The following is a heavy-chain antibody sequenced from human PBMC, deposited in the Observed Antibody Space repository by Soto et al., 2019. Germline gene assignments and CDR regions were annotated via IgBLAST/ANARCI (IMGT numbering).Heavy chain of an antibody. Sequence: QVQLQESGPGLVKPSETLSLTCTVSGGSISSYYWSWIRQPPGKGLEWIGYIYYSGSTNYNPSLKSRVTISVDTSKNQFSLKLSSVTAADTAVYYCARDKAVAGTRYFDYWGQGTLVTVSS. V-gene: IGHV4-59*01. CDR2: IYYSGST. J-gene: IGHJ4*02. CDR3: ARDKAVAGTRYFDY. D-gene: IGHD6-19*01. CDR1: GGSISSYY.